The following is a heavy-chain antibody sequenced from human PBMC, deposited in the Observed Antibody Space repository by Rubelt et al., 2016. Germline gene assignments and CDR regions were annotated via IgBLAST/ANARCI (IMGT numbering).Heavy chain of an antibody. D-gene: IGHD2-8*01. J-gene: IGHJ4*02. V-gene: IGHV1-3*01. CDR2: INAGNGNQ. CDR3: ARAQRIRLLMVYAPTFDY. Sequence: QVQLVQSGAEVKKPGASVKVSCKASGYTFTSYAMHWVRQAPGQRLEWMGWINAGNGNQKYSQKFQGRVTITRDTSASTAYMELSSLRSEDTAVYYCARAQRIRLLMVYAPTFDYWGQGTLVTVSS. CDR1: GYTFTSYA.